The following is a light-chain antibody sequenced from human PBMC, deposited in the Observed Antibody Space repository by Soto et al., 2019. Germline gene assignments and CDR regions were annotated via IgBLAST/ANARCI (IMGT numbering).Light chain of an antibody. Sequence: QSALTQPAAVSGSPGQSITISCTGTSSDVGTYNLVSWYQQYPGKAPKLMIYATSKRPSGVSNRFSGSKSGDTASLTISGLQAEDEADYYCCSYAGSNTLIFGGGTKLTVL. V-gene: IGLV2-23*01. CDR1: SSDVGTYNL. CDR2: ATS. CDR3: CSYAGSNTLI. J-gene: IGLJ2*01.